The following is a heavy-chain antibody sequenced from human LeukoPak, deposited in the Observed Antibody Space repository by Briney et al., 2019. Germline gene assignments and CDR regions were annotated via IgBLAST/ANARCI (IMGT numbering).Heavy chain of an antibody. CDR3: ARDYFYCGGDCFVDY. CDR1: GFTFSDYT. CDR2: ISGGSRSI. J-gene: IGHJ4*02. Sequence: GGSLRLSCAASGFTFSDYTMNWVHQAPGKGLEWVSSISGGSRSIHYVDSVKGRFTVSRDNAKNSLYLQMNSLRAEDTAVYYCARDYFYCGGDCFVDYWGQGTLVTVSS. D-gene: IGHD2-21*02. V-gene: IGHV3-21*01.